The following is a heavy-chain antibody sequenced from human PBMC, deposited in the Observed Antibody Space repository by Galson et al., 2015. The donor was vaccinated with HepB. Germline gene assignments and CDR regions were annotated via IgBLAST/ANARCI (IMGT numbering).Heavy chain of an antibody. Sequence: SVKVSCKASGYTFTSYGISWVRQAPGQGLEWMGWISAYNGNTNYAQKLQGRVTMTTDTSTSTAYMELRSLRSDDTAVYYCARDASAHAPYSSSWYAGWGTPTQVSEIDYWGQGTLVTVSS. CDR1: GYTFTSYG. CDR3: ARDASAHAPYSSSWYAGWGTPTQVSEIDY. V-gene: IGHV1-18*04. CDR2: ISAYNGNT. J-gene: IGHJ4*02. D-gene: IGHD6-13*01.